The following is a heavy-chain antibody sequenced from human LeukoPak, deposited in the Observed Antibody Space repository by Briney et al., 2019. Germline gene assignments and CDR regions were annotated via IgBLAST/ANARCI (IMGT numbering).Heavy chain of an antibody. J-gene: IGHJ5*02. CDR1: GYTFTSYA. CDR3: ARDLGVVHRNWFDP. Sequence: GASVKVSCKASGYTFTSYAMNWVRQAPGQGLEWMGWINTNTGNPTYAQGLTGRFVFSLDTSVSTAYLQISSLKAEDTAVYYCARDLGVVHRNWFDPWGQGTLVTVSS. CDR2: INTNTGNP. V-gene: IGHV7-4-1*02. D-gene: IGHD2-15*01.